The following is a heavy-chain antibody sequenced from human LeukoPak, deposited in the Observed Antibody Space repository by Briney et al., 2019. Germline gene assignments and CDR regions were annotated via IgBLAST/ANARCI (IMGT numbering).Heavy chain of an antibody. V-gene: IGHV1-69*05. CDR3: ASPGDMRFLGRKYYFDY. CDR1: GGTFSSYA. J-gene: IGHJ4*02. Sequence: ASVKVSCKASGGTFSSYAISWVRQAPGQGLEWMGGIIPIFGTANYAQKFQGRVTITTDESTSTAYMELSSLRSEDTAVYYCASPGDMRFLGRKYYFDYWGQGTLVTVSS. D-gene: IGHD3-3*01. CDR2: IIPIFGTA.